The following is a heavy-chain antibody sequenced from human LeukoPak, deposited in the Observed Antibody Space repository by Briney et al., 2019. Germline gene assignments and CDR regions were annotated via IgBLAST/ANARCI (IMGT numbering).Heavy chain of an antibody. V-gene: IGHV1-18*01. CDR1: GYTFTSYG. D-gene: IGHD2-21*02. CDR2: ISAYNGNT. CDR3: ARGYCGGDCYSHGMDV. J-gene: IGHJ6*02. Sequence: GASVKVSCKASGYTFTSYGISWVRQAPGQGLEWMGWISAYNGNTNYAQKLQGRVTMPTDTSTSTAYMELRSLRSDDTAVYYCARGYCGGDCYSHGMDVWGQGTTVTVSS.